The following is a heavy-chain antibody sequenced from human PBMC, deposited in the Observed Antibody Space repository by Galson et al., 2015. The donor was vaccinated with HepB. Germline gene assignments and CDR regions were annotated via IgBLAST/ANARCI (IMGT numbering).Heavy chain of an antibody. CDR3: ARSVYQLPPPVRFGMDV. J-gene: IGHJ6*02. V-gene: IGHV3-33*01. CDR2: IWFDGSNK. D-gene: IGHD2-2*01. Sequence: SLRLSCAASRFTFSNYGMHWVRQAPGKGLEWVAGIWFDGSNKFYADSVKGRFTISRDNSKNRLYLQMNRLRAEDTAVYSCARSVYQLPPPVRFGMDVWGQGTTVTVSS. CDR1: RFTFSNYG.